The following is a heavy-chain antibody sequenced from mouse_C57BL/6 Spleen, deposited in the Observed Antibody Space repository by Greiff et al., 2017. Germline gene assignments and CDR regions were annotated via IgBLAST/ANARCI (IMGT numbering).Heavy chain of an antibody. V-gene: IGHV1-26*01. D-gene: IGHD3-2*02. CDR3: ARGAQATNYAMDY. Sequence: EVQLQQSGPELVKPGASVKISCKASGYTFTDYYMNWVKQSHGKSLEWIGDINPNNGGTSYNQKFKGKATLTVDKSSSTAYMELRSLTSEDSAVYYCARGAQATNYAMDYWGQGTSVTVSS. J-gene: IGHJ4*01. CDR1: GYTFTDYY. CDR2: INPNNGGT.